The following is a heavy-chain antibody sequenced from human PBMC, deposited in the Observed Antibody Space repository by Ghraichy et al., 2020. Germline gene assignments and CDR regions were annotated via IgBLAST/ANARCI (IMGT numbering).Heavy chain of an antibody. CDR2: LYYSGST. J-gene: IGHJ5*02. V-gene: IGHV4-39*07. CDR1: GGSISTNNYY. CDR3: ATGISTRLGWGNWFGP. D-gene: IGHD3-16*01. Sequence: SETLSLTCSVSGGSISTNNYYWAWLRQPPGKGLEWIGSLYYSGSTYHNSSLKSRVTLSGDTSKNQFSLRLTSVSAADTAVYYCATGISTRLGWGNWFGPCGQGTLVTVSS.